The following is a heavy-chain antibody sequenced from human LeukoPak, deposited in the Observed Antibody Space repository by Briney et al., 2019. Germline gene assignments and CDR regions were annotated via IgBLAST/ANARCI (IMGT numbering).Heavy chain of an antibody. Sequence: GGSLRLSCGASGFTFSGYDINWVRQAPGKGLEWVSYISSSGTTIYYADSVRGRFTISRDNAKNSLYLQMNSLRAEDTAVYYCARGGSFFVYWGQGTLVTVSS. J-gene: IGHJ4*02. V-gene: IGHV3-48*03. D-gene: IGHD1-26*01. CDR2: ISSSGTTI. CDR1: GFTFSGYD. CDR3: ARGGSFFVY.